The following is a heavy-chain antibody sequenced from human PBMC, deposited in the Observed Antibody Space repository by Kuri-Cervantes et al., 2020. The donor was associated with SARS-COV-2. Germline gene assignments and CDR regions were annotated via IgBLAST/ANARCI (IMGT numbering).Heavy chain of an antibody. CDR3: ARAKRGYCSGGSCYGGYFDY. Sequence: SQTLSLTCAVYGGSFSGYYWSWIRQPPGKGLEWIGEINHSGSTNYNPSLKSRVTISVDTSKNQFSLKLSSVTAADTAVYYCARAKRGYCSGGSCYGGYFDYWGQRTLVTVSS. V-gene: IGHV4-34*01. D-gene: IGHD2-15*01. CDR2: INHSGST. J-gene: IGHJ4*02. CDR1: GGSFSGYY.